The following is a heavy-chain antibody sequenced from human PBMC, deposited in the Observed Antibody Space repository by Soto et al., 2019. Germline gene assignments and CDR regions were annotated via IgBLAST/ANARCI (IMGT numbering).Heavy chain of an antibody. CDR3: ARLVKYYDYIWGSYPSYYFDY. D-gene: IGHD3-16*02. V-gene: IGHV4-59*08. J-gene: IGHJ4*02. CDR1: GGSLSSYC. Sequence: SETLSLTCTVAGGSLSSYCLSWIRQPPGKGLEWIGYIYYSGSTNYNPSLKSRVTISVDTSKNQFSLKLSSVTAADTAVYYCARLVKYYDYIWGSYPSYYFDYWGQGTLVTVSS. CDR2: IYYSGST.